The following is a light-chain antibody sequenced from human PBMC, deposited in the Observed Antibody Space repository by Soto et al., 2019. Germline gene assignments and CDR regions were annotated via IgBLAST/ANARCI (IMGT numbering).Light chain of an antibody. V-gene: IGLV4-69*01. CDR2: LNNDGSH. CDR1: SGHSTNA. J-gene: IGLJ2*01. Sequence: QPVLTQSPSASASLGASVKLTCTLSSGHSTNAIAWHQQQPEKGPRYLMNLNNDGSHSKGDGIPDRFSGSSSGAERYLTISSLQSEDEADYYCHTWGNGVVIFGGGTKLTVL. CDR3: HTWGNGVVI.